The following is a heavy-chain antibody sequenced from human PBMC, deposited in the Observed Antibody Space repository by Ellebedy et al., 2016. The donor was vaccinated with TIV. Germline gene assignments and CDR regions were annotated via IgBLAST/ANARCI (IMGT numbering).Heavy chain of an antibody. CDR3: ARIREGDGYIHYFDY. Sequence: SGPTLVKPTQTLTLTCTFSGFSLSTSGMCVSWIRQPPGKALEWLARIDWDDDKYYSTSLKTRLTIPKDTSKNQVVLTMTNMDPVDTATYYCARIREGDGYIHYFDYWGQGTLVTVSS. D-gene: IGHD5-24*01. CDR2: IDWDDDK. V-gene: IGHV2-70*11. CDR1: GFSLSTSGMC. J-gene: IGHJ4*02.